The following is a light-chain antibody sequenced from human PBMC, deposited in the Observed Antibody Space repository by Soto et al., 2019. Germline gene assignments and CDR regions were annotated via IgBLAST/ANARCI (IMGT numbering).Light chain of an antibody. CDR3: QQRSNWPRRT. Sequence: ELVLTQSPATLALSPGERATLSCRASQSVSSYLAWYQQKPGQAPRLLIYDASNRATGIPARFSGSGSGTDFTLTISSLEPEDFAVYYCQQRSNWPRRTFGQGPKVEI. V-gene: IGKV3-11*01. CDR1: QSVSSY. CDR2: DAS. J-gene: IGKJ1*01.